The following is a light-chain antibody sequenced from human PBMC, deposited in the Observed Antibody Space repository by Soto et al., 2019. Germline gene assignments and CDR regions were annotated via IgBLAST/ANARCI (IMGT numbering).Light chain of an antibody. Sequence: DIQMTQSPSTLSASVGDRVTITCRASQSISSWLAWYQQRPGKAPKLLIYDASSLQSGVPSRFSGSGSGTEFTLTISSLQPDDFATYYCQQSSSALITFGQGTRLESK. J-gene: IGKJ5*01. CDR3: QQSSSALIT. CDR2: DAS. V-gene: IGKV1-5*01. CDR1: QSISSW.